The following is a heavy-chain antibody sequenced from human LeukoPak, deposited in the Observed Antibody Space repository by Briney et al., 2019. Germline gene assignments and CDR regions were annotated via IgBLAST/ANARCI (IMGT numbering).Heavy chain of an antibody. Sequence: TGGSLRLSCAGSGLTFSNYEMNWVRQAPGKGLEWVSFISGSGSRIYYADSVKGRFTISRDNAKNSLYLQMNNLRADDTAVYYCAKDQGRGGFGLDCWGQGTLVTVSS. J-gene: IGHJ4*02. CDR1: GLTFSNYE. CDR2: ISGSGSRI. V-gene: IGHV3-48*03. D-gene: IGHD3-16*01. CDR3: AKDQGRGGFGLDC.